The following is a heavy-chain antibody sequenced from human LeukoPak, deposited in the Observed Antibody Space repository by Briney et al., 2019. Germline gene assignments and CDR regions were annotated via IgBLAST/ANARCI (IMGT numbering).Heavy chain of an antibody. V-gene: IGHV1-8*01. CDR1: GYTFTSYD. CDR3: ARGPVYGSGSYYPSDY. D-gene: IGHD3-10*01. J-gene: IGHJ4*02. Sequence: ASVKVSCKASGYTFTSYDINWVRQPTGQGLEWMGWMNPNSGNTGYAQKFQGRVTMTRNTSISTAYMELSSLRSEDTAVYYCARGPVYGSGSYYPSDYWGQGTLVTVSS. CDR2: MNPNSGNT.